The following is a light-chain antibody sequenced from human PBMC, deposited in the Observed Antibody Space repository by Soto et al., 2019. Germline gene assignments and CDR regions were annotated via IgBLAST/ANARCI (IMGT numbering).Light chain of an antibody. CDR2: DVS. CDR1: NSDGGGSNY. Sequence: VCRAPRRARPNICTGTNSDGGGSNYVSWYQQYPDKAPNLMIYDVSNRPSGVSSRFSGSKSGNTASLTISGLQAEDEADYYCSSYTSNSTRVFGTGTKVTV. V-gene: IGLV2-14*04. CDR3: SSYTSNSTRV. J-gene: IGLJ1*01.